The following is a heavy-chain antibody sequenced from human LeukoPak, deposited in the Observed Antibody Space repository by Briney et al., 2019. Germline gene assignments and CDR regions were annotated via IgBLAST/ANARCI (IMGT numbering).Heavy chain of an antibody. Sequence: PGGSLRLSCAASGFTVSSNYMNWVRQAPGKGLEWVSVIYSGGSTYYADSVKGRFTISRDNSKNTLYLQMNSLRAEDTAVYYCARPRLGSSGWYGDAFDIWGQGTMVTVSS. CDR1: GFTVSSNY. CDR2: IYSGGST. V-gene: IGHV3-53*01. CDR3: ARPRLGSSGWYGDAFDI. D-gene: IGHD6-19*01. J-gene: IGHJ3*02.